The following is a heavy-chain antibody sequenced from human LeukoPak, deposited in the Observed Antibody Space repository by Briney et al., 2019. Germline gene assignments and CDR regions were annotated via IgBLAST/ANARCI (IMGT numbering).Heavy chain of an antibody. CDR2: IYYSGST. CDR3: ARGVYYYGSGRFDP. V-gene: IGHV4-30-4*01. J-gene: IGHJ5*02. Sequence: SETLSLTCTVSGGSISSGDYYWSWLRQPPGKGLEWIGYIYYSGSTYYNPSLKSRVIISVNTSKNQFSLKLISVTAADTAVYYCARGVYYYGSGRFDPWGQGTLVTVSS. CDR1: GGSISSGDYY. D-gene: IGHD3-10*01.